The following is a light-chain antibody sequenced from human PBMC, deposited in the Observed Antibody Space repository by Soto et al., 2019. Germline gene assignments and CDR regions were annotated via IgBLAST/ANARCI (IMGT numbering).Light chain of an antibody. CDR2: NNN. CDR3: AAWDDRRNGYV. V-gene: IGLV1-44*01. J-gene: IGLJ1*01. Sequence: QSVLTQPPSASGTPGQRVTISCSGGSSNIGTNAVNWYQQLPGTAPKLLIYNNNQRPSGVPDRFSGSKSGTSASLAISGLQSEDEADYYCAAWDDRRNGYVFGTGTKVTVL. CDR1: SSNIGTNA.